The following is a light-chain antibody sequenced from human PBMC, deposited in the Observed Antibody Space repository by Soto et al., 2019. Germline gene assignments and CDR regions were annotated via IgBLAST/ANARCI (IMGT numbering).Light chain of an antibody. J-gene: IGLJ1*01. CDR1: SSDVGDYNY. CDR2: DVS. Sequence: QSVLTQPASVSGSPGQSITISCTGTSSDVGDYNYVSWYQHHPGKAPKLMIYDVSNRPSGVSNRFSGSKSGNTASLTISGLQAEDEADYYCSSYTSSSFYVFGTGTQLTVL. CDR3: SSYTSSSFYV. V-gene: IGLV2-14*03.